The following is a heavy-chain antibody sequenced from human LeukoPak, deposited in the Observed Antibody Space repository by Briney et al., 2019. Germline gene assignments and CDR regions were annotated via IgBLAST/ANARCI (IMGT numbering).Heavy chain of an antibody. CDR1: GYTFTSYD. V-gene: IGHV1-8*01. J-gene: IGHJ6*02. D-gene: IGHD3-9*01. CDR3: ARGLLRYFDWLYYYYYGMDV. Sequence: ASVKVSCKASGYTFTSYDINWVRQATGQGLEWMGWMNPNSGNTGYAQKFQGRVTMTRNTSISTAYMELSSLRSEDTAVYYCARGLLRYFDWLYYYYYGMDVWGQGTTVTVSS. CDR2: MNPNSGNT.